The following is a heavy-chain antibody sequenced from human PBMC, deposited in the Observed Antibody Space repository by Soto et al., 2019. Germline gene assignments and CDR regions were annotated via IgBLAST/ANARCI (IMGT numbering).Heavy chain of an antibody. CDR3: ATQRFVDYYGMDV. J-gene: IGHJ6*02. Sequence: QVQLVQSGAEVKKLGASVKVSCKASGYTFTTYGISWVRQAPGQGLEWMGWVSAYNGNTNYAQKVLGRVTLTTDTSTSTAYMELRSRRSDDTAVYYCATQRFVDYYGMDVWGPGTTVTVSS. D-gene: IGHD2-21*01. CDR2: VSAYNGNT. V-gene: IGHV1-18*01. CDR1: GYTFTTYG.